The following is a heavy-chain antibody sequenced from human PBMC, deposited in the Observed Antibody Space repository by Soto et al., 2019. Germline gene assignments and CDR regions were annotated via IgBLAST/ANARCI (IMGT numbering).Heavy chain of an antibody. D-gene: IGHD2-15*01. V-gene: IGHV1-69*04. Sequence: KVSCKASGGTFSSYAISWVRQAPGQGLEWMGRIIPILGIANYAQKFQGRVTITADKSTSTAYMELSSLRSEDTAVYYCARAGCSGGSCYYYYGMDVWGQGTTVTVSS. J-gene: IGHJ6*02. CDR1: GGTFSSYA. CDR3: ARAGCSGGSCYYYYGMDV. CDR2: IIPILGIA.